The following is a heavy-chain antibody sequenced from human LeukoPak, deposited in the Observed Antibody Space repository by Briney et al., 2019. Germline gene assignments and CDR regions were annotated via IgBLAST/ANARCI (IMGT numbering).Heavy chain of an antibody. J-gene: IGHJ4*02. CDR2: IWYDGSNK. D-gene: IGHD3-10*01. V-gene: IGHV3-33*01. CDR1: GFTFSSYG. Sequence: PGGSLRLSCAASGFTFSSYGMHWVRQAPGKGLEWVAVIWYDGSNKYYADSVKGRFTISRDNSKNTLYLQMNSLRAEDTAVYYCAITYYYGSGLDYWGQGTLVTVSS. CDR3: AITYYYGSGLDY.